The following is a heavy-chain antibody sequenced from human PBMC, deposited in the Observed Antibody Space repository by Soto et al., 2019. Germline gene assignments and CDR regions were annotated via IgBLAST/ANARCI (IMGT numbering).Heavy chain of an antibody. D-gene: IGHD3-22*01. CDR1: GGSISSGGYY. V-gene: IGHV4-31*03. Sequence: SETLSLTCTVSGGSISSGGYYWSWIRQHPGKGLEWIGYIYYTGSTYYNPSLKSRVTISVDTSKNQFSLKLSSVTAADAAVYYCARDYYDSSGYYYVDSWGQGTQVTVSS. CDR2: IYYTGST. CDR3: ARDYYDSSGYYYVDS. J-gene: IGHJ4*02.